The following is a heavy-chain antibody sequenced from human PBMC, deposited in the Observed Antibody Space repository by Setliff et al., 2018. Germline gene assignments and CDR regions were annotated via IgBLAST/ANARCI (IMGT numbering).Heavy chain of an antibody. CDR3: TRRPRGRAAFDI. Sequence: SETLSLTCTVSGGSISTSSHHWGWIRQSPGKGLEWIGTIYSSGTTYYNLSLKSRVTISLDTSKIQFSLNLGSVTAADTAVYYCTRRPRGRAAFDIWGQGTMVTVSS. J-gene: IGHJ3*02. CDR1: GGSISTSSHH. CDR2: IYSSGTT. D-gene: IGHD3-10*01. V-gene: IGHV4-39*01.